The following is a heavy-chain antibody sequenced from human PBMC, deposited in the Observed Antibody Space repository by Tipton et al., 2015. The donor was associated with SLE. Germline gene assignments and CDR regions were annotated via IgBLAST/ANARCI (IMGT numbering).Heavy chain of an antibody. V-gene: IGHV3-7*01. CDR3: ARDLGLGGCVPSDLGP. CDR1: GFTFSSCW. J-gene: IGHJ1*01. CDR2: IKPDGSEK. Sequence: GSLRLSCAASGFTFSSCWMTWVRQAPGKGLEWVAKIKPDGSEKYYVDSVKGRFTISRDNAWNSIYLQMDNLRAEDTAVYYCARDLGLGGCVPSDLGPWVQGSPVTVSS. D-gene: IGHD3-16*01.